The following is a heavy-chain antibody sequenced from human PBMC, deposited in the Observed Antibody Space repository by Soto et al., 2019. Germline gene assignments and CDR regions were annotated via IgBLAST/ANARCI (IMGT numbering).Heavy chain of an antibody. D-gene: IGHD3-10*01. J-gene: IGHJ4*02. Sequence: EVQLLESGGGLVQPGGSLRLSCAASGFTFNNYAMTWVRQAPGKGLEWVSAISGGGDTTSYADSVKGRFTVSRDGSKNPRYLQMSSLRAEDTALYYCAKGRGGSGSLTPRVDFWGQGTLVTVSS. CDR1: GFTFNNYA. CDR2: ISGGGDTT. CDR3: AKGRGGSGSLTPRVDF. V-gene: IGHV3-23*01.